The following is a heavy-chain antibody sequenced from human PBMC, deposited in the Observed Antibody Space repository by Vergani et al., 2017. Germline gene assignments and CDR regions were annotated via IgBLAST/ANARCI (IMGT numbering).Heavy chain of an antibody. CDR3: AKGFIAAAVNFDS. Sequence: EVPLLESGGGLVRPGGSLRLSCAASGFTFSSYAMTWVRQAPGKGMEWVSVISASPSTTYYADSVKGHFTISRDNSTKILYLQMDSLRPEYATVYYCAKGFIAAAVNFDSWGQGTLVSVAS. CDR2: ISASPSTT. J-gene: IGHJ4*02. CDR1: GFTFSSYA. D-gene: IGHD6-13*01. V-gene: IGHV3-23*01.